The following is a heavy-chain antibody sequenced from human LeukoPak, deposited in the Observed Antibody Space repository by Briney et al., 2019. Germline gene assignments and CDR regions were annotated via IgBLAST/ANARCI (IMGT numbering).Heavy chain of an antibody. CDR1: GFTFSDYW. D-gene: IGHD5-18*01. J-gene: IGHJ4*02. Sequence: PGGSLRLSCAASGFTFSDYWMHWVRQAPGKGLVWVSRIHSDAISTTYADSVKGRFTISRDNAKSTLFLQMNSVRAEDTAVYFCTRVGIQRYFDSWGQGIRVTVSS. CDR3: TRVGIQRYFDS. CDR2: IHSDAIST. V-gene: IGHV3-74*01.